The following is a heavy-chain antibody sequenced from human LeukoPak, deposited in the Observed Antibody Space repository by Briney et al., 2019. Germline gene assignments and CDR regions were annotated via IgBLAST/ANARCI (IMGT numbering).Heavy chain of an antibody. CDR3: ARHPSSGWTYFDY. Sequence: SETLSLTCAVYGGSFSGYYWSWIRQPPGKGLEWIGEVNHSGSTNYNPSLKSRVTISVDTSKNQLSLKLSSVTAADTAVYYCARHPSSGWTYFDYWGQGTLVTVSS. J-gene: IGHJ4*02. D-gene: IGHD6-19*01. CDR2: VNHSGST. CDR1: GGSFSGYY. V-gene: IGHV4-34*01.